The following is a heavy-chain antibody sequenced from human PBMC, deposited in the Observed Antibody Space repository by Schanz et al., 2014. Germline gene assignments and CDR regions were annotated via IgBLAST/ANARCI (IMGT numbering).Heavy chain of an antibody. J-gene: IGHJ4*01. CDR3: AREHIMGAASLVDY. Sequence: EVQLVESGGGLVKPGGSLRLSCAASGFTFSSYSMNWVRQAPGKGLEWVSSISSSSSYIYYADSVKGRFTISRDNAKNALDLQTNSLKAEDTAVEYCAREHIMGAASLVDYWGHGALVTVSS. CDR1: GFTFSSYS. D-gene: IGHD1-26*01. CDR2: ISSSSSYI. V-gene: IGHV3-21*04.